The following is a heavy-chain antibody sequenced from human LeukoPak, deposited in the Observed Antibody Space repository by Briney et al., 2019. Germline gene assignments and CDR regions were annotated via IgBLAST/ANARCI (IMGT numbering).Heavy chain of an antibody. V-gene: IGHV3-48*01. Sequence: GSLRLSCAASGFTFSDYSMNWVRQAPGKGLEWISYIGIDSGNTNYADSVKGRFTISGDKAKNSLYLQMNSLRVEDTAVNYCARDYKYAFDNWGQGTLVTVSS. J-gene: IGHJ4*02. CDR3: ARDYKYAFDN. CDR1: GFTFSDYS. CDR2: IGIDSGNT. D-gene: IGHD5-24*01.